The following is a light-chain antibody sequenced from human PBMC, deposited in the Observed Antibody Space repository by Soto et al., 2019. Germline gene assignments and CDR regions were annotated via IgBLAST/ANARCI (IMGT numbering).Light chain of an antibody. CDR1: QSVSSY. Sequence: EIVLTQSPATLSLSPGERATLSCRASQSVSSYLAWYQQKPGQAPRLLIYDASNRATGIPARFSGSGSGTDFTRTISSLEPEEFAVYYCQQRSNWETFGQGTKVDIK. CDR3: QQRSNWET. CDR2: DAS. J-gene: IGKJ1*01. V-gene: IGKV3-11*01.